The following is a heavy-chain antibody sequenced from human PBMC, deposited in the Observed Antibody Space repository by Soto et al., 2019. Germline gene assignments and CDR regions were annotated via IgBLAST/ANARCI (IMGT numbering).Heavy chain of an antibody. D-gene: IGHD2-15*01. CDR1: GFTFSSYA. V-gene: IGHV3-30-3*01. CDR2: ISYDASNK. Sequence: GGSLRLSCAASGFTFSSYAMHWVRQAPGKGLEWVAVISYDASNKYYADSVKRRFTISRDNSKNPLYLQMHSMRAEDTAVYYCARERVVVTKGYYYYYGMDVWGQGTTVTVSS. J-gene: IGHJ6*02. CDR3: ARERVVVTKGYYYYYGMDV.